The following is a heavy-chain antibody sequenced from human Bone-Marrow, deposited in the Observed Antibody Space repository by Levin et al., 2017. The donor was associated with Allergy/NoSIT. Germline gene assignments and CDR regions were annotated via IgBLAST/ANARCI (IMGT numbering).Heavy chain of an antibody. CDR2: IWYDGTNR. CDR3: ATPDSREDY. D-gene: IGHD2-15*01. V-gene: IGHV3-33*07. CDR1: GFTFSSYG. J-gene: IGHJ4*02. Sequence: LSLTCAASGFTFSSYGMYWVRQAPGKGLECVALIWYDGTNRFYADSVKDRFTISRDNSKNMLYLQMNSLRADDTAVYYCATPDSREDYWGQGTLVTVSS.